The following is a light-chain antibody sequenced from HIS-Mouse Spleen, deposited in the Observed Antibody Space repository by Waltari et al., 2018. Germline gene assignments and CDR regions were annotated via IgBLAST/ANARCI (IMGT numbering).Light chain of an antibody. CDR2: EDS. CDR1: ALPKKY. V-gene: IGLV3-10*01. J-gene: IGLJ2*01. CDR3: YLTDSSGNHRV. Sequence: SYELPQPPSVSVSPGQPARITCSGDALPKKYAYWYQQKSGQAPVLVSYEDSKRPSGIPERFSGSSSGTMATLTISGAQVEDEADYYCYLTDSSGNHRVFGGGTKLTVL.